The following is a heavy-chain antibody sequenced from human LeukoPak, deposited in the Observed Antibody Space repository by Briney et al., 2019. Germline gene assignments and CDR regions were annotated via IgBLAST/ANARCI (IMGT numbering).Heavy chain of an antibody. D-gene: IGHD1-1*01. V-gene: IGHV4-59*01. Sequence: SETLSLTCTVPGGSISSYYWSWIRRPPGKGLEWIGHIYGSGSTNYNPSLKSRVTLSVDTSKNQFSLKLSSVTAADTAVYYRAREGTSGTHLNWFDPWGQGTLVTVSS. CDR3: AREGTSGTHLNWFDP. J-gene: IGHJ5*02. CDR2: IYGSGST. CDR1: GGSISSYY.